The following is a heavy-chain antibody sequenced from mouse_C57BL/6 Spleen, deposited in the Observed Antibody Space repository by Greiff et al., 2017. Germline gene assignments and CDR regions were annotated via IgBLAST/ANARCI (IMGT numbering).Heavy chain of an antibody. CDR1: GFTFSSYA. V-gene: IGHV5-4*03. CDR2: ISDGGSYT. Sequence: EVMLVESGGGLVKPGGSLKLSCAASGFTFSSYAMSWVRQTPEKRLEWVATISDGGSYTYYPDNVKGRFTISRDNAKNNLYLQMSHLKSEDTAMXYCARRLQAMDYWGQGTSVTVSS. CDR3: ARRLQAMDY. J-gene: IGHJ4*01.